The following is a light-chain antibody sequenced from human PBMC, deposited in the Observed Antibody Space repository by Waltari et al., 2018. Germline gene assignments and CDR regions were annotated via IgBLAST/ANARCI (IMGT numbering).Light chain of an antibody. J-gene: IGLJ2*01. CDR1: SNDIGTYDL. CDR2: EGT. CDR3: CSYAGRTTFVL. V-gene: IGLV2-23*03. Sequence: QSALTQPASVSGSPGQSITISCIGTSNDIGTYDLVSWYQQHPGKAPKLIIYEGTKRPSWVSDRFSGSRSGNAASLTISGLQTEDEADYYCCSYAGRTTFVLLGGATKLTVL.